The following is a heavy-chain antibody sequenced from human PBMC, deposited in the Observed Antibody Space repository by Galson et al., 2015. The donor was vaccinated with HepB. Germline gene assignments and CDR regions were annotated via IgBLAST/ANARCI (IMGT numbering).Heavy chain of an antibody. V-gene: IGHV4-30-2*01. CDR2: IYHSGST. Sequence: TLSLTCAVSGGSISSGGYSWSWIRQPPGKGLEWIGYIYHSGSTYYNPSLKSRVTISVDRSKNQFSLKLSSVTAADTAVYYCARGHRSGYDVPVGYWGQGTLVTVSS. J-gene: IGHJ4*02. CDR1: GGSISSGGYS. CDR3: ARGHRSGYDVPVGY. D-gene: IGHD5-12*01.